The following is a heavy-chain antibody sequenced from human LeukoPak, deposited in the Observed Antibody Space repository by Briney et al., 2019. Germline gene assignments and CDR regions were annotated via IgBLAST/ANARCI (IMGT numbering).Heavy chain of an antibody. CDR3: ARSSVTTYNIFDY. Sequence: SETLSLTCAVPGGSISSGGYSWSWIRQPPGKGLEWIGYIYHSGSTYYNPSLKSRVTISVVRSKNQFSLKLSSVTAADTAVYYCARSSVTTYNIFDYWGQGTLVTVSS. J-gene: IGHJ4*02. V-gene: IGHV4-30-2*01. CDR2: IYHSGST. CDR1: GGSISSGGYS. D-gene: IGHD4-17*01.